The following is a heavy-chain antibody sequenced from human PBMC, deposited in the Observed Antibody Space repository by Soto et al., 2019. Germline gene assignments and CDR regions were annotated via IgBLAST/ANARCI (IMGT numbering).Heavy chain of an antibody. J-gene: IGHJ4*02. CDR2: IIPVFGTP. CDR1: GGTFSNFA. D-gene: IGHD3-22*01. V-gene: IGHV1-69*01. CDR3: ASGRDGYFYVED. Sequence: QVQLVQSGAEVKKPGSSVKVSCKASGGTFSNFAISWVRQAPGQGLEWMGGIIPVFGTPNYSQKFQDRSTITADESASTAYMELSNLGSKDTAVYYCASGRDGYFYVEDWGQGTLVTVSS.